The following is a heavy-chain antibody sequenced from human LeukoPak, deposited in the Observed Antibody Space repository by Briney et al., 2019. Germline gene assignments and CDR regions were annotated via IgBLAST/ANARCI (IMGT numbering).Heavy chain of an antibody. Sequence: GGSLRLSCAASAFTFSNYALHWVRQAPGKGLEWVAVVSYDGSNEYYADSVKGRFTISRDNSKNALYLQMNSLRTEDTAVYYCARVRYYFDYWGQGTLVTVSS. J-gene: IGHJ4*02. CDR2: VSYDGSNE. CDR1: AFTFSNYA. D-gene: IGHD3-16*02. CDR3: ARVRYYFDY. V-gene: IGHV3-30-3*01.